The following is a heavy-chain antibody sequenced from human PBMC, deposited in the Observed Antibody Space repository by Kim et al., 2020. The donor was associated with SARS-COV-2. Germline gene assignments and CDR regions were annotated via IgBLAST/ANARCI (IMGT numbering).Heavy chain of an antibody. J-gene: IGHJ4*02. CDR2: INHSGST. Sequence: SETLSLTCAVYGGSFSGYYWSWIRQPPGKGLEWIGEINHSGSTNYNPSLKSRVTISVDTSKNQFSLKLSSVTAADTAVYYCARGGGNYYDSSGHHIPPLRKKYNFDYWGQGTLVTVSP. V-gene: IGHV4-34*01. D-gene: IGHD3-22*01. CDR1: GGSFSGYY. CDR3: ARGGGNYYDSSGHHIPPLRKKYNFDY.